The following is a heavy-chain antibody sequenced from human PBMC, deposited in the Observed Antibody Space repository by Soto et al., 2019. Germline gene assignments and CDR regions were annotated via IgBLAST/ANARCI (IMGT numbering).Heavy chain of an antibody. Sequence: SETLSLTCTVSVCSISSVVYYWSWIRQHPGKGLEWIGYIYYSGSTYYNPSLKSRVTISVDTSKNQFSLKLSSVTAADTAVYYCARLDSSGYYYGYYFDYWGQGTLVTVSS. J-gene: IGHJ4*02. CDR1: VCSISSVVYY. CDR2: IYYSGST. V-gene: IGHV4-31*03. CDR3: ARLDSSGYYYGYYFDY. D-gene: IGHD3-22*01.